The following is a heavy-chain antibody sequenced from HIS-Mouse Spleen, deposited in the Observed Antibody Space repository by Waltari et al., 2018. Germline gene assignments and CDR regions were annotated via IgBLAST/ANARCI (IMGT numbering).Heavy chain of an antibody. D-gene: IGHD3-9*01. CDR1: GFTFSSSS. CDR2: ISSSSSYI. Sequence: EVQLVESGGGLVKPGGSLRLSCSASGFTFSSSSLNLVRQSPGKGLEWVSSISSSSSYIYYADSVKGRFTISRDNAKNSLYLQMNSLRAEDTAVYYCARDQDWVYYFDYWGQGTLVTVSS. CDR3: ARDQDWVYYFDY. J-gene: IGHJ4*02. V-gene: IGHV3-21*01.